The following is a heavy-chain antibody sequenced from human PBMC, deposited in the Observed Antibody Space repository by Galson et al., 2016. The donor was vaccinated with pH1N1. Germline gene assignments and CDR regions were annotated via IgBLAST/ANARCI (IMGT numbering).Heavy chain of an antibody. Sequence: PALVKPTQTLTLTCTFSGFSLTTSGVGVGWIRQPPGKALEWLALIYWDDDERYSPSLKSRLTITKDTSKNHMVLTMTNMDPMDTATYYCAHREVMITNAFDFWGQGTMVTVSS. D-gene: IGHD3-16*01. J-gene: IGHJ3*01. CDR3: AHREVMITNAFDF. V-gene: IGHV2-5*02. CDR2: IYWDDDE. CDR1: GFSLTTSGVG.